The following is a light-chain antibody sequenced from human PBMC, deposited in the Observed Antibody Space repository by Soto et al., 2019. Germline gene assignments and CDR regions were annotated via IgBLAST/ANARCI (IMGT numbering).Light chain of an antibody. CDR2: DAS. Sequence: EIVLTQSPATLSLSKGERATLSFRASQSVSSYLAWYQQKPGQAPRLLIYDASSRATGIPDRFSGSGSGTDFTLTINRLEPEDFAVYYCQQYGSSRTFGQGTKVDIK. CDR1: QSVSSY. V-gene: IGKV3-20*01. CDR3: QQYGSSRT. J-gene: IGKJ1*01.